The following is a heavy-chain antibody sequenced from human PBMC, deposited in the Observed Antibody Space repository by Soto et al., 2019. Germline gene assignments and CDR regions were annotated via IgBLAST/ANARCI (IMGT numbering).Heavy chain of an antibody. V-gene: IGHV4-59*01. CDR3: AASRGTTWDYFDY. D-gene: IGHD4-4*01. CDR1: GGSISGFY. Sequence: SETLSLTCTVSGGSISGFYWSWIRQPPGKGPEWVGYIYSSGRSNSNPSLKSRVTISVDTSKMQFSLKLYSVTAADTAVYFCAASRGTTWDYFDYWGRGTLVTVSS. J-gene: IGHJ4*02. CDR2: IYSSGRS.